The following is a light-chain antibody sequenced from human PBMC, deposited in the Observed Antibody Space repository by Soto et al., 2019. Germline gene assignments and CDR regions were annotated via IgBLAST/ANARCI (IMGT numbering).Light chain of an antibody. Sequence: DVVMTQSPLSLPVTLGQSASISCKSTQGLVYSDGNIYLNWFHQRPGQSPRRLIYMISKRDSGVTDRFSGSGSGCNFALTMSGVEAEEVGVYFSLHGTHWPWTLGQGTKVEMK. V-gene: IGKV2-30*01. CDR3: LHGTHWPWT. J-gene: IGKJ1*01. CDR1: QGLVYSDGNIY. CDR2: MIS.